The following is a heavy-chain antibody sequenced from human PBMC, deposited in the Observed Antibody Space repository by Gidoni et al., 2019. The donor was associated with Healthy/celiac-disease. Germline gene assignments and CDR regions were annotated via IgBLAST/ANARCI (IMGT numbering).Heavy chain of an antibody. V-gene: IGHV3-30-3*01. CDR2: ISYDGSNK. D-gene: IGHD5-12*01. J-gene: IGHJ4*02. CDR1: GFPFSSYA. CDR3: ARGRGYSGYGESHFDY. Sequence: QVQLVESGGGVVQPGRSLRLSCAASGFPFSSYAMHWVRQAPGKGLEWVAVISYDGSNKYYADSVKGRFTISRDNSKNTLYLQMNSLRAEDTAVYYCARGRGYSGYGESHFDYWGQGTLVTVSS.